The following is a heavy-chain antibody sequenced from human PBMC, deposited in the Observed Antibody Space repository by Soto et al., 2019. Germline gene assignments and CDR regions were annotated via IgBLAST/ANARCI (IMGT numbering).Heavy chain of an antibody. CDR2: ISGGGGSK. V-gene: IGHV3-23*01. CDR1: GFTFSNYA. CDR3: ATHMTSVTTSLDF. Sequence: EVQLLESGGGLVQSGGSLRVSCAASGFTFSNYAMSWVRQAPGKGLEWVSGISGGGGSKYYADSVKGRFTISRDNSKNTLNLQMNSLRAEDTALYYCATHMTSVTTSLDFWGQGTLVTVSS. D-gene: IGHD4-17*01. J-gene: IGHJ4*02.